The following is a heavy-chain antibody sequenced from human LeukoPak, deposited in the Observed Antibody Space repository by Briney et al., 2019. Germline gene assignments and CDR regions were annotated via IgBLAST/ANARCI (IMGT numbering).Heavy chain of an antibody. D-gene: IGHD3-10*01. V-gene: IGHV3-48*03. J-gene: IGHJ4*02. Sequence: GGSLRLSCAASGFTFSNYEMTWVRQAPGKGLEWVSYISSSASTIYYADSVRGRFTISRDNAKNPLYLQMNSLRAEDTAVYYCARKSGDLDYWGQGTLVTVSS. CDR3: ARKSGDLDY. CDR1: GFTFSNYE. CDR2: ISSSASTI.